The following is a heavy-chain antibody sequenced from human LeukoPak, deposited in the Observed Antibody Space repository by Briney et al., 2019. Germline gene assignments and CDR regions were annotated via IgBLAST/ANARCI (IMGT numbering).Heavy chain of an antibody. Sequence: GSLRLSCTVSGYSISSGNYWGWIRQPPGKGLEWIGNIYHSGTTYYNPSLKSRVTISVDTSNNQFSLKLSSVTAADTAMYYCARGYGGNVDYWGQGTLVTVSS. D-gene: IGHD4-23*01. CDR3: ARGYGGNVDY. J-gene: IGHJ4*02. V-gene: IGHV4-38-2*02. CDR1: GYSISSGNY. CDR2: IYHSGTT.